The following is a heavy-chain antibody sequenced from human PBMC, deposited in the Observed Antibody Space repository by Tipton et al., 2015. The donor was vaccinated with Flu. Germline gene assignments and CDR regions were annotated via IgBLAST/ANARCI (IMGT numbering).Heavy chain of an antibody. Sequence: SLRLSCAASGFTFSNYRMHWIRQAPGKGLEYVSAITTNGGDTYYTDSVKGRFTVSRDDSKNTLYLQMNSLRGEDTAVYYCARGRGYCVTTTCLLPFDFWGQGTLVTVSS. CDR1: GFTFSNYR. J-gene: IGHJ4*02. V-gene: IGHV3-64*02. CDR2: ITTNGGDT. CDR3: ARGRGYCVTTTCLLPFDF. D-gene: IGHD2/OR15-2a*01.